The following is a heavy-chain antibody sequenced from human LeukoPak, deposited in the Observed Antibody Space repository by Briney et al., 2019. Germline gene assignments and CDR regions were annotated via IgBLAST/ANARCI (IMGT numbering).Heavy chain of an antibody. CDR3: ARVVGDTAMVTDYYYGMDV. J-gene: IGHJ6*02. Sequence: KPSETLSLTCAVYGGSFSGYYWSWIRQPPGKGLEWIGEINHSGSTNYNPSLKSRVTISVDTSKNQFSLKLSSVTAADTAVYYCARVVGDTAMVTDYYYGMDVWGQGTTVTVSS. D-gene: IGHD5-18*01. CDR1: GGSFSGYY. CDR2: INHSGST. V-gene: IGHV4-34*01.